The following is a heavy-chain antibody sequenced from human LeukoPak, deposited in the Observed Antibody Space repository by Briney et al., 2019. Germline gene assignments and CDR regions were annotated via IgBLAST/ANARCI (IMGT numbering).Heavy chain of an antibody. Sequence: ASVKVSCKASGYTFSGYYMHWVRQAPGQGLEWMGIINPSSGTTFYAQGFQGRVTMTTDTSSSTAYMELRSLRSDDTAVYYCARELRYYTIWGQGTMVTVSS. CDR2: INPSSGTT. J-gene: IGHJ3*02. V-gene: IGHV1-46*01. D-gene: IGHD3-9*01. CDR1: GYTFSGYY. CDR3: ARELRYYTI.